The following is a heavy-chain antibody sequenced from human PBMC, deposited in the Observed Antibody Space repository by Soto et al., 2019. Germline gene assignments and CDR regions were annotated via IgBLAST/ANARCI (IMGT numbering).Heavy chain of an antibody. D-gene: IGHD6-19*01. Sequence: EVQLVESGGGLVQPGGSLRLSCAASGFTFSSYWMSWVRQAPGKGLEWVANIKQDGSEKYYVDSVKGRFTISRDNAKNSLYMQMNSLRAEDTAVYYCARDWGSGFGYFALWGRGTLVTVSS. CDR1: GFTFSSYW. V-gene: IGHV3-7*04. J-gene: IGHJ2*01. CDR3: ARDWGSGFGYFAL. CDR2: IKQDGSEK.